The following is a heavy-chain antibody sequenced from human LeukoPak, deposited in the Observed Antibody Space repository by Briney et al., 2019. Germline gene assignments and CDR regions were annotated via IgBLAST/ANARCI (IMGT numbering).Heavy chain of an antibody. D-gene: IGHD5-24*01. CDR1: GYSFTTYW. V-gene: IGHV5-51*01. CDR2: IYPGDSYT. J-gene: IGHJ4*02. Sequence: GESLKISCKGSGYSFTTYWIGWVRQMPGKGLEWMGIIYPGDSYTRYSPSFQGQATISADKSISTAYPQWSSLKASDTAMYYCARQVDGSLDYWGQGTLITVSS. CDR3: ARQVDGSLDY.